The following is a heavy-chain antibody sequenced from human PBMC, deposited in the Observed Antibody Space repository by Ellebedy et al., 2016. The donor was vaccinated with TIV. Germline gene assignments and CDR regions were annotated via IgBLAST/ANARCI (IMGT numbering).Heavy chain of an antibody. Sequence: PGGSLRLSCKGFGYSFTNYWIVWVRQMPGTGLEWMGVISPADSHLRSSPSFQDQVTISADKSISTAYLQWSSLKASDRAMHYCARQSQGGGESGVFDIWGQGTLLTVSS. CDR3: ARQSQGGGESGVFDI. D-gene: IGHD3-16*01. CDR2: ISPADSHL. J-gene: IGHJ3*02. CDR1: GYSFTNYW. V-gene: IGHV5-51*01.